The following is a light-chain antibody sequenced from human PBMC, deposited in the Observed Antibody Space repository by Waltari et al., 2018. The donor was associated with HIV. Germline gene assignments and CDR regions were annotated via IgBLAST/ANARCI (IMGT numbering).Light chain of an antibody. Sequence: QSALTQPRSVSGSPGQSVTISCTGTSSDVGGYNYVSWYQQHPGKAPKLMIYDVSKRPSGVPDRFSDSKSGNTASLTISGLQAEDEADYYCCSYAGSYTFEWVFGGGTKLTVL. CDR3: CSYAGSYTFEWV. CDR1: SSDVGGYNY. J-gene: IGLJ3*02. V-gene: IGLV2-11*01. CDR2: DVS.